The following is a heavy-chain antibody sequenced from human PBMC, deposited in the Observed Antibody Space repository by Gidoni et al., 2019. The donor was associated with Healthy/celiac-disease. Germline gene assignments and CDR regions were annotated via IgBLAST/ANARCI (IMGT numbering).Heavy chain of an antibody. CDR1: GFTFSSYA. Sequence: EVQLLESGGGLVQPGGSLRLSCAAAGFTFSSYAMSWVRQAPGKGLEWVSAISGSGGSTYYADYVKGRFTISRDNSKNTLYLQMNSLRAEDTAVYYCAKSPNNWKGGYYYYYYYMDVWGKGTTVTVSS. CDR2: ISGSGGST. J-gene: IGHJ6*03. CDR3: AKSPNNWKGGYYYYYYYMDV. V-gene: IGHV3-23*01. D-gene: IGHD1-20*01.